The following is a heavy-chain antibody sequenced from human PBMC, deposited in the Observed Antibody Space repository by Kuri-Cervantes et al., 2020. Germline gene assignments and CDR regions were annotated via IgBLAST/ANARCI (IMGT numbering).Heavy chain of an antibody. D-gene: IGHD6-19*01. CDR3: ARGLAVAGAEYFQH. J-gene: IGHJ1*01. CDR2: IYHSGST. Sequence: SETLSLTCAVSGYSISSGYYWGWIRQPPGKGLEWIGSIYHSGSTNYNPSLKSRVTISVDTSKNQFSLKLSSVTAADTAVYYCARGLAVAGAEYFQHWGQGTLVTVSS. CDR1: GYSISSGYY. V-gene: IGHV4-38-2*01.